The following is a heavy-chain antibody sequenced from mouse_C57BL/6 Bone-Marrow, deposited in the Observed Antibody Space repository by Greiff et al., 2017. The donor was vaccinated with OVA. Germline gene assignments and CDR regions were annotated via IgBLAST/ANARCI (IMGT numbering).Heavy chain of an antibody. CDR1: GFSLTSYG. Sequence: VKLMESGPGLVQPSQSLSITCTVSGFSLTSYGVHWVRQSPGKGLEWLGVIWSGGSTDYNAAFISRLSISKDNSKSQVFFKMNSQQADDTAIYYCAPGGTVVANRYAMDYWGQGTSVTVSS. J-gene: IGHJ4*01. CDR3: APGGTVVANRYAMDY. V-gene: IGHV2-2*01. D-gene: IGHD1-1*01. CDR2: IWSGGST.